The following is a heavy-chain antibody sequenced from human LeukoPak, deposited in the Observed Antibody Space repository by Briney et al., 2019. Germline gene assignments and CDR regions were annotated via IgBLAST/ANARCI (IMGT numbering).Heavy chain of an antibody. D-gene: IGHD4-23*01. V-gene: IGHV3-74*01. J-gene: IGHJ4*02. Sequence: GGSLRLSCAAPGFTFSSYWMHWVRQAPGKGLVWVSRINSDGSSTSYADSVKGRFTISRDNAKNTLYLQMNSLRAEDTAVYYCARVTVVTRSIDYWGQGTLVTVSS. CDR1: GFTFSSYW. CDR3: ARVTVVTRSIDY. CDR2: INSDGSST.